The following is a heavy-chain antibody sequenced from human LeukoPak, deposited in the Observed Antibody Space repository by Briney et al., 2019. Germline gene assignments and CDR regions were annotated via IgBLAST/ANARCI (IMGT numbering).Heavy chain of an antibody. V-gene: IGHV4-39*01. CDR1: GGSISSSSYY. J-gene: IGHJ4*02. Sequence: PSEALSLTCTVSGGSISSSSYYWGWIRRPPGKGLEWIGSIYYSGSTYYNPSLKSRVTISVDTSKNQFSLKLTSVTAADTAVYYCARAKVANSGLDYWGQGTLVTVSS. CDR3: ARAKVANSGLDY. D-gene: IGHD1-26*01. CDR2: IYYSGST.